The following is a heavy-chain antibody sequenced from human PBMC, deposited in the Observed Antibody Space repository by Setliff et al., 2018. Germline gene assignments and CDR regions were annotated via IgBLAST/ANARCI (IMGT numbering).Heavy chain of an antibody. CDR3: ARSPAVLGIVYLDP. CDR1: GYTFTNYG. J-gene: IGHJ5*02. V-gene: IGHV1-18*01. Sequence: GASVKVSCKASGYTFTNYGITWVRQAPGQGLEWMGWIRPHNGNTAYAQKFQDRVILTTDTSTTTVYMELRSLRSDDTAVYYCARSPAVLGIVYLDPWGQGTLVTVSS. CDR2: IRPHNGNT. D-gene: IGHD2-15*01.